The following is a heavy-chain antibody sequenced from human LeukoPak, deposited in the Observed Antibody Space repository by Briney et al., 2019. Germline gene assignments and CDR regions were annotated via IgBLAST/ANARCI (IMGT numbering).Heavy chain of an antibody. CDR3: ARGRAEDV. V-gene: IGHV4-39*07. CDR2: IYYSGST. Sequence: SETLSLTCTVSGGSISSSSYYWGWIRQPPGKGLECIGSIYYSGSTYYNPSLKSRVTISVDTSKNQFSLKLSSVTAADTAVYYCARGRAEDVWGKGTTVTVSS. J-gene: IGHJ6*04. CDR1: GGSISSSSYY.